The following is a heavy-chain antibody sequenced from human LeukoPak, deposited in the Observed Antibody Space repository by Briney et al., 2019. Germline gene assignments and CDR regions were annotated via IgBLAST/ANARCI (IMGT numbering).Heavy chain of an antibody. D-gene: IGHD6-13*01. CDR3: AREHSSSWYAGPNWFDP. V-gene: IGHV3-30*02. Sequence: GGSLRLSCAASGFTFSSYGMHWVRQAPGKGLEGVAFIRYDGSNKYYADSVKGRFTISRDNSKNTLYLQMNSLRAEDTAVYYCAREHSSSWYAGPNWFDPWGQGTLVTVSS. CDR1: GFTFSSYG. CDR2: IRYDGSNK. J-gene: IGHJ5*02.